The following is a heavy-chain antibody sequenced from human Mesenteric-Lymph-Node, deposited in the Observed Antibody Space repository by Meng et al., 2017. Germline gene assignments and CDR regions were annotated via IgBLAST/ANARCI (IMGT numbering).Heavy chain of an antibody. Sequence: QVQLQESGPGLVEPSGTLSLTCAVSGRSISSSEWWSWVRQPPGKGLEWIAEMNLGGSPNYNPSLKSRVTMSVDKSNDQLSLQLTSVTAADTAVYYCARIFDSWGQGTLVTVSS. CDR3: ARIFDS. CDR2: MNLGGSP. V-gene: IGHV4-4*02. J-gene: IGHJ4*02. CDR1: GRSISSSEW.